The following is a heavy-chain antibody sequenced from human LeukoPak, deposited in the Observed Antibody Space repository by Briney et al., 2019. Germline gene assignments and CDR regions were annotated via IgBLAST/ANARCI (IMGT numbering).Heavy chain of an antibody. CDR1: GFTFSIFE. D-gene: IGHD2-15*01. V-gene: IGHV3-48*03. J-gene: IGHJ3*02. CDR3: VRGGGPSYKYNAFDI. Sequence: GGSLRLSCTVSGFTFSIFEMNWVPQAPGKGLEWVAYITNSGSTIDYADSVKGLFTISRDNARNSLYLQMSSLRAEDTAVYYCVRGGGPSYKYNAFDIWGQGTMVTVSS. CDR2: ITNSGSTI.